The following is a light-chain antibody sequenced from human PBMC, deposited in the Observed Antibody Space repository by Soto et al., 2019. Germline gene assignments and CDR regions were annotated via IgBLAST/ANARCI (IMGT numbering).Light chain of an antibody. V-gene: IGLV2-18*02. J-gene: IGLJ2*01. CDR2: EVS. CDR1: SSDVGSFNR. CDR3: SSYTSSNTVV. Sequence: QSVLTQPPSVSGSPGQSVTISCTGTSSDVGSFNRVSWYQQPPGTAPKLIIYEVSYRPSGVPDRFSGSKSGNTASLAISGLQAEDEADYYCSSYTSSNTVVFGGGTKLTVL.